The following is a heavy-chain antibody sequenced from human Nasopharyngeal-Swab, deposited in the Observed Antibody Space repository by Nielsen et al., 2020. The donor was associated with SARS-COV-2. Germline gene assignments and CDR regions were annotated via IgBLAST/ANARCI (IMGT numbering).Heavy chain of an antibody. Sequence: GGSLRLSCAASGFTVSSNYMSWVRQAPGKGLEWVSAISGSGGSTYYADSVKGRFTISRDNSKNTLYLQMNSLRAEDTAVYYCAKSPLLVRYYFDYWGQGTLVTVSS. D-gene: IGHD3-3*01. CDR2: ISGSGGST. CDR3: AKSPLLVRYYFDY. CDR1: GFTVSSNY. V-gene: IGHV3-23*01. J-gene: IGHJ4*02.